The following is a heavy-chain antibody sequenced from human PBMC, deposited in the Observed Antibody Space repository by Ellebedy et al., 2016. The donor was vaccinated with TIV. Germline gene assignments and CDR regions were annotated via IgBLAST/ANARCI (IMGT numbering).Heavy chain of an antibody. Sequence: MPSETLSLTCTVSGGSISTYYWSWIRQPPGKGLEWIGYIHYSGTSNYNPSLNSRVTVSVDTSKNHFSLKLRSVTAADTAVYYCARDLMASGWFDPWGQGTLVTVSS. J-gene: IGHJ5*02. CDR2: IHYSGTS. CDR3: ARDLMASGWFDP. CDR1: GGSISTYY. V-gene: IGHV4-59*01. D-gene: IGHD3-10*01.